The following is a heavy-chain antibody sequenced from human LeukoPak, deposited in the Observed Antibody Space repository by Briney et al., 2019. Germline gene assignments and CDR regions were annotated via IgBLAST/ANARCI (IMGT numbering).Heavy chain of an antibody. V-gene: IGHV3-7*01. D-gene: IGHD4-11*01. J-gene: IGHJ4*02. CDR3: ARDLSDNYTIDY. Sequence: GGSLRLSCAASGFTFSNYWMSWVRQAPGKGLEWVANIKEDGSEKYYVDSVKGRFTISRDNAKNSLYLQMNSLRAEDTAVYYCARDLSDNYTIDYWGQGTLVTVSS. CDR2: IKEDGSEK. CDR1: GFTFSNYW.